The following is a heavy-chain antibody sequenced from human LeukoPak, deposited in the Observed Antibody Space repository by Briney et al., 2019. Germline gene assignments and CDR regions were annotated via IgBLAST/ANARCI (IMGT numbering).Heavy chain of an antibody. Sequence: ASVKVSCKASGYTFTSYGISWVRQAPGQGLEWMGWISAYNGNTKYAQKLQGRVTMTTDTSTSTAYMELRSLRSDDTAVYYCARDHYHKIHSVMVTAPDYWGQGTLVIVSS. CDR2: ISAYNGNT. V-gene: IGHV1-18*01. CDR1: GYTFTSYG. J-gene: IGHJ4*02. D-gene: IGHD2-21*02. CDR3: ARDHYHKIHSVMVTAPDY.